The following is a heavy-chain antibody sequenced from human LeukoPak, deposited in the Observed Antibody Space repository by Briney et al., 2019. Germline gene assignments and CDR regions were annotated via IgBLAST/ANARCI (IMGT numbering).Heavy chain of an antibody. CDR1: GGSIRTYY. D-gene: IGHD2-2*01. CDR3: ARNLVPAANNNWFDP. CDR2: IYTSGST. V-gene: IGHV4-4*07. J-gene: IGHJ5*02. Sequence: PSETLSLTCTVSGGSIRTYYWSWIRQPAGKGLEWIGRIYTSGSTNYNPSLKSRVTMSLDTSKNQFSLKLSSVTAADTAVYYCARNLVPAANNNWFDPWGQGTLVTVSS.